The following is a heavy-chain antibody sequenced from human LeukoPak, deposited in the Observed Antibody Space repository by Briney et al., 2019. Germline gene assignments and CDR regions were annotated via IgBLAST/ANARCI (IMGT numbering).Heavy chain of an antibody. CDR3: ARDYLKSAAGRSVFSY. CDR2: INPNSGGT. J-gene: IGHJ4*02. CDR1: GYTFTGYY. D-gene: IGHD6-13*01. Sequence: GASVKVSCKASGYTFTGYYMHWVRQAPGQGLEWMGWINPNSGGTNYAQKFQGRGTMTRDTSISTAYMELSRLRSDGTAVYYCARDYLKSAAGRSVFSYWGQGTLVTVSS. V-gene: IGHV1-2*02.